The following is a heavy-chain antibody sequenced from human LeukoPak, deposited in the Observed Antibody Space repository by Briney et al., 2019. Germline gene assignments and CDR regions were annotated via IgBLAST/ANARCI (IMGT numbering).Heavy chain of an antibody. CDR1: GGTFSSYA. Sequence: ASVKVSWKASGGTFSSYAISWVRQAPGQGLEWMGRIIPIFGTASYAQKFQGRVTITTDESTSTAYMELSSLRSEDTAVYYCARDKVRVSWFDPWGQGTLVTVSS. V-gene: IGHV1-69*05. J-gene: IGHJ5*02. CDR2: IIPIFGTA. CDR3: ARDKVRVSWFDP. D-gene: IGHD3-22*01.